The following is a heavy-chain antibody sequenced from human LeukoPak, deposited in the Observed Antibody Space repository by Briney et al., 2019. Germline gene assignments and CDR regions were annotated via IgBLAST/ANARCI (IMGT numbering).Heavy chain of an antibody. CDR1: GGTFSSYA. D-gene: IGHD2/OR15-2a*01. V-gene: IGHV1-69*04. CDR2: IIPILGIA. J-gene: IGHJ3*02. CDR3: AREHSMMNVGAFDI. Sequence: GASVKVSCKASGGTFSSYAISWVRQAPGQGLEWMGRIIPILGIADYAQKFQGRVTITADKSTSTAYMELSSLRSEDTAVYYCAREHSMMNVGAFDIWGQGTMVTVSS.